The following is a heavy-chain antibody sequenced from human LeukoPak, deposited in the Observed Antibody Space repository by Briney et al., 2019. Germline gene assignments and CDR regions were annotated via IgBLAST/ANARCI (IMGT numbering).Heavy chain of an antibody. CDR1: NGSISSYY. V-gene: IGHV4-4*07. Sequence: PSETLSLTCTVSNGSISSYYWSWIRQPAGKGLEWIGRIHTSGNTNYNPSLKSRVTMSVDTSKNQLSLKLSSVTAADTAMYYCAREGTTVVTRALDYWGQGTLATVSS. CDR2: IHTSGNT. D-gene: IGHD2-21*02. J-gene: IGHJ4*02. CDR3: AREGTTVVTRALDY.